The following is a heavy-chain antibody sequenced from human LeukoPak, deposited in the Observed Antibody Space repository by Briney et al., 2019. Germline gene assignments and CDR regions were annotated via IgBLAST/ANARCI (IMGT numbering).Heavy chain of an antibody. V-gene: IGHV4-59*01. CDR2: IYYSGST. CDR1: GGSISSYY. CDR3: ARDTNYYYYGMDV. Sequence: SETLSLTCTVSGGSISSYYWSWIRQPPGKGLERIGYIYYSGSTNYNPSLKSRVTISVDTSKNQFSLKLSSVTAADTAVYYCARDTNYYYYGMDVWGQGTTVTVSS. J-gene: IGHJ6*02. D-gene: IGHD2-2*01.